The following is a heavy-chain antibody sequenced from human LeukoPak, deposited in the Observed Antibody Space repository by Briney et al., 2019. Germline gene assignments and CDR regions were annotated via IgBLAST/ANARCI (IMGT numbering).Heavy chain of an antibody. J-gene: IGHJ4*02. V-gene: IGHV4-39*01. CDR3: ASSSGVDY. CDR2: IYYSGST. Sequence: PSETLYLTCTVSGGSISSTSYYWGWIRQPPVKGLEWIGSIYYSGSTYYNPSLKSRVTISVDTSKNQFSLKLSSVTAADTAVYYCASSSGVDYWGQGTLATVSS. D-gene: IGHD6-6*01. CDR1: GGSISSTSYY.